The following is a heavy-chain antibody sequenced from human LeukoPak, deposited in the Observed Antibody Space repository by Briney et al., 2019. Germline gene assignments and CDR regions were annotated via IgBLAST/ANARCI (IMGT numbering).Heavy chain of an antibody. CDR2: INPNSGGT. Sequence: ASVKVSCKASGYTFTGYYMHWVRQAPGQGLEWMGWINPNSGGTNYAQKFQGRVTMTRDTSISTAYMELSSLRSEDTAVYYCARGSSGSYYFDYWGQGTLVTVSS. CDR1: GYTFTGYY. CDR3: ARGSSGSYYFDY. J-gene: IGHJ4*02. D-gene: IGHD1-26*01. V-gene: IGHV1-2*02.